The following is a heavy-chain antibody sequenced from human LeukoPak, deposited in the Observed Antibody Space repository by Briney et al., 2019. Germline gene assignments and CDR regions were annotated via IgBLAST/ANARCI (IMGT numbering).Heavy chain of an antibody. J-gene: IGHJ4*02. CDR2: VAQDGSAQ. V-gene: IGHV3-7*01. D-gene: IGHD1-26*01. Sequence: GGSLRLSCAASGFTFSVYLMTWVRQAPGEGLEWLANVAQDGSAQNYVDSLEGRFTVSRDNPRNTLYLQMHSLRAQDAAVYYCARVIGGAIDYWGQGTQVTVSS. CDR3: ARVIGGAIDY. CDR1: GFTFSVYL.